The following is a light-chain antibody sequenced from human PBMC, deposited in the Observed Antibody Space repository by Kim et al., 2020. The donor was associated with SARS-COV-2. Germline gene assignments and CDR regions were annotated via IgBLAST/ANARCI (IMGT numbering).Light chain of an antibody. CDR3: QTWGTGIVV. CDR1: SGHSSYA. CDR2: VNSDGSH. V-gene: IGLV4-69*01. J-gene: IGLJ2*01. Sequence: ASVKFTCTLSSGHSSYAIAWHQQQPEKGPRYLMKVNSDGSHSKGDGIPDRFSGSSSGPERYLTISRVQSEDEADYYCQTWGTGIVVFGGGTQLTVL.